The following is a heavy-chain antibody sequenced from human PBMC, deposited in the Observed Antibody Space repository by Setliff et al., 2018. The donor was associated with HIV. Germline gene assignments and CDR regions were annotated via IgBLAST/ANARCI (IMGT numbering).Heavy chain of an antibody. CDR1: GYTFTSDY. J-gene: IGHJ3*02. V-gene: IGHV1-2*02. D-gene: IGHD5-12*01. CDR2: INPNSGGT. Sequence: ASVKVSCKASGYTFTSDYIHWVRQAPGQGLEWMGWINPNSGGTTYAQKFQGRVTMTRDTSISTAYMEVSRLRSDDTAVYYCASAGAWQRNALDIWGQGTMVTVS. CDR3: ASAGAWQRNALDI.